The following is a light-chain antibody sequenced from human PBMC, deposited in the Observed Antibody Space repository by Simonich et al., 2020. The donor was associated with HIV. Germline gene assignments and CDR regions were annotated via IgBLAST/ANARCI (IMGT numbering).Light chain of an antibody. V-gene: IGLV2-14*03. Sequence: QSALTQPASVSGSPGQSITISCTGTSSDFGGYNYVSWSQHHPGKAPKLMIYDVSKRSSGVSNRFAGSKSGHTASLTISGLQAEDEADYYCNSHSSSTNVIFGGGTKLTVL. CDR3: NSHSSSTNVI. CDR1: SSDFGGYNY. CDR2: DVS. J-gene: IGLJ2*01.